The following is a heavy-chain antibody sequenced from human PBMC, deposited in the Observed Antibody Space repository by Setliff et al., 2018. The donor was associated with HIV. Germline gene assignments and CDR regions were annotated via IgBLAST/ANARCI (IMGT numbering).Heavy chain of an antibody. CDR2: IFYTGST. CDR1: GGSISGHY. J-gene: IGHJ4*02. D-gene: IGHD3-22*01. Sequence: SETLSLTCTVSGGSISGHYWSWIRQPPGKGLEWIAYIFYTGSTTYNPSLKSRVTISVDTSKNQFSLKLSSVTAADTAVYYCARGRHYYDSSGYYFDFWGQGTLVTVSS. CDR3: ARGRHYYDSSGYYFDF. V-gene: IGHV4-59*11.